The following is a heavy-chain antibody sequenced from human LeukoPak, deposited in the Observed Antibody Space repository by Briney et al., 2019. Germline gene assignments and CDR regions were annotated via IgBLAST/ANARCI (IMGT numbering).Heavy chain of an antibody. D-gene: IGHD4/OR15-4a*01. CDR1: GFTFSSYA. V-gene: IGHV3-23*01. J-gene: IGHJ4*02. CDR3: AKARGATYGTYYFDY. CDR2: ISGSGGDT. Sequence: GGSLRLSCAASGFTFSSYAMNWVRQAPGKGLEWVSISGSGGDTYYAGSVKGRFTISRDNYKNTLYLQMNSLRAEDTAVYYCAKARGATYGTYYFDYWGQGTLVTVSS.